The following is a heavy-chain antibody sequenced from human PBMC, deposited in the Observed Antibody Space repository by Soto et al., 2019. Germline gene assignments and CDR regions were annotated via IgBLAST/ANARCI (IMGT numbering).Heavy chain of an antibody. D-gene: IGHD6-6*01. CDR2: TYYRSKWYN. Sequence: SQTLSLTCAVSGYSVSSNNIAWNWLRQSPWRGLEWLGRTYYRSKWYNEYAVSVRSRITINLDTSKNQFSLQLNSVTPEDTAVYYCARGRSSTFQYWGQGAQVTVSS. CDR1: GYSVSSNNIA. V-gene: IGHV6-1*01. CDR3: ARGRSSTFQY. J-gene: IGHJ4*02.